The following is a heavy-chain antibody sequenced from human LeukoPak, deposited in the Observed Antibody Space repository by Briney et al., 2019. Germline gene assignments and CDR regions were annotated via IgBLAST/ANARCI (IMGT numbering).Heavy chain of an antibody. CDR3: ARGYCSSTSCRDFDY. D-gene: IGHD2-2*01. CDR1: GFTFSSYW. J-gene: IGHJ4*02. CDR2: IKQDGSEK. V-gene: IGHV3-7*01. Sequence: GGSLRLSCAASGFTFSSYWMSWVRQAPGKGLEWVANIKQDGSEKYYVDSVKGRFTISRDNAKNSLYLQMNSLRAGDTAVYYCARGYCSSTSCRDFDYWGQGTLVTVSS.